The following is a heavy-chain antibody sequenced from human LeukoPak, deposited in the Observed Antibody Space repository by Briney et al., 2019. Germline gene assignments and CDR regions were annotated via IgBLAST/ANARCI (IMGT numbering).Heavy chain of an antibody. J-gene: IGHJ4*02. Sequence: ASVKVFCKASGYTFTSYGISWVRQAPGQGLEWMGWISAYNGNTNYAQKLQGRVTMTTDTSTSTAYMELRSLRSDDTAVYYCARDVTAQYSSGWYYVGYWGQGTLVTVSS. V-gene: IGHV1-18*01. CDR2: ISAYNGNT. D-gene: IGHD6-19*01. CDR3: ARDVTAQYSSGWYYVGY. CDR1: GYTFTSYG.